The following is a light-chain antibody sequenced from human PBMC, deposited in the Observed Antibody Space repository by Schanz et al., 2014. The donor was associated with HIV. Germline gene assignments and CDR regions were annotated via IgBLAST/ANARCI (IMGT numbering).Light chain of an antibody. CDR1: TSDVGGYHY. J-gene: IGLJ2*01. CDR3: SSYTSTNIVI. CDR2: EVN. Sequence: QSALTQPPSASGSPGQLVTISCTGTTSDVGGYHYVSWYQQHPGKAPKLMIYEVNKRPSGVPDRFSGSKSGNTASLTVSGLQAEDEADYYCSSYTSTNIVIFGGGTKLTVL. V-gene: IGLV2-8*01.